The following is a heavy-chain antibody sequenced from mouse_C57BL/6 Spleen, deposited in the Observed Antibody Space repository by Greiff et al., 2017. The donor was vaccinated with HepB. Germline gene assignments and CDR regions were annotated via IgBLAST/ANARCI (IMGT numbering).Heavy chain of an antibody. V-gene: IGHV1-81*01. Sequence: QVQLKESGAELARPGASVKLSCKASGYTFTSYGISWVKQSTGQGLEWIGEIYPRSGNTYYNEKFKGKATLTADKSSSTAYMELRSLTSEDSAVYFCAREGATVVDYWGQGTTLTVSS. CDR1: GYTFTSYG. D-gene: IGHD1-1*01. J-gene: IGHJ2*01. CDR2: IYPRSGNT. CDR3: AREGATVVDY.